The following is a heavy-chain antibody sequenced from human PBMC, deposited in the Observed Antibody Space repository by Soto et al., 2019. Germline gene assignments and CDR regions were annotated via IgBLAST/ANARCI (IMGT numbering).Heavy chain of an antibody. Sequence: EMRLLESGGGLVRPGGSLRLSCAASGFTFSRHGMSWVRQTPGKGLEWVATIDNSGARTHYADSVEGRFSISRDNSWSTMDLQMNSLTTDDTAVYYCVSWIFEPVDLWGQGTLVTVSS. CDR2: IDNSGART. CDR1: GFTFSRHG. CDR3: VSWIFEPVDL. D-gene: IGHD3-3*01. V-gene: IGHV3-23*01. J-gene: IGHJ4*02.